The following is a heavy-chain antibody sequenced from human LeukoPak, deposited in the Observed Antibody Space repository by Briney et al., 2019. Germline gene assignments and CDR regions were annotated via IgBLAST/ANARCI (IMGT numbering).Heavy chain of an antibody. CDR1: GFTFSSYG. D-gene: IGHD6-19*01. CDR2: ISYDGSNK. Sequence: GGSLRLSCAASGFTFSSYGMHWVRQAPGKGLEWVAVISYDGSNKYYADSVKGRFTISRDNSKNTLSLQTNSLRADDTAVYYCAKVERSGWYFDYWGQGTLVTVSS. J-gene: IGHJ4*02. V-gene: IGHV3-30*18. CDR3: AKVERSGWYFDY.